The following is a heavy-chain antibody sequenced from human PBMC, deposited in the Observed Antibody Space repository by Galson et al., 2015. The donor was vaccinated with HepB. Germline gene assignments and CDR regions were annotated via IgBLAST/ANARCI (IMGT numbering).Heavy chain of an antibody. CDR1: GFTFGSYW. J-gene: IGHJ2*01. Sequence: SLRLSCAASGFTFGSYWLHWVRQAPGKGLVWVAGIYCDGSSTDYADSVKGRFTISRDNSKNTLYLKMYSLRDDDTAVYYCAKAGRAGAFPYFDLWGRGTLVTVSS. D-gene: IGHD6-19*01. CDR3: AKAGRAGAFPYFDL. CDR2: IYCDGSST. V-gene: IGHV3-74*01.